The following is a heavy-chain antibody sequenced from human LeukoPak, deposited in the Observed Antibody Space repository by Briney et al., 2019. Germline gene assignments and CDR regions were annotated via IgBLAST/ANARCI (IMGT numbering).Heavy chain of an antibody. J-gene: IGHJ6*02. V-gene: IGHV4-34*01. Sequence: PSETLSLTCAVYGGSFSGYYWSWIRQPPGKGLEWIGEINHSGSTNYNPSLKSRVTISVDTSKNQFSLKLSSVTAADTAVYYCARAGYQLLYGMDVWGQGTTVTVSS. CDR1: GGSFSGYY. CDR3: ARAGYQLLYGMDV. CDR2: INHSGST. D-gene: IGHD2-2*01.